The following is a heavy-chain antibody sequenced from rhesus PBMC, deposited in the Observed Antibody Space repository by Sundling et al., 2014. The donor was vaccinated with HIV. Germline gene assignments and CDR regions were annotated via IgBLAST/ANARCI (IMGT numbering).Heavy chain of an antibody. D-gene: IGHD3-3*01. V-gene: IGHV2-174*02. CDR3: ARSIFGLVITRNFDS. CDR1: GFSLSSSGMG. J-gene: IGHJ4*01. Sequence: QVTLKESGPALVKPTQTLTLTCSFSGFSLSSSGMGVGWIRQPPGKTLEWLAQIYWDDDKRYSTSLKSRLTISKDTSKNQVVLTMTNMDPVDTATYYCARSIFGLVITRNFDSWGQGVLVTVSS. CDR2: IYWDDDK.